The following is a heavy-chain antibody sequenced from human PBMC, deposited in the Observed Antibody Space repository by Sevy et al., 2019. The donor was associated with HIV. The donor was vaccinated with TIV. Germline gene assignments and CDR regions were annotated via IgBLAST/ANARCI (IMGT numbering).Heavy chain of an antibody. D-gene: IGHD1-26*01. Sequence: GGSLRLSCAASGFTFSSYAMSWVRQAPGKGLEWDSAISGSGGSTYYADSVKSRFTISRDNSKNTLYLQMNSLRAEDTAVYYCAKARVYSGRIALFDYWGQGTLVTVSS. CDR1: GFTFSSYA. J-gene: IGHJ4*02. CDR2: ISGSGGST. V-gene: IGHV3-23*01. CDR3: AKARVYSGRIALFDY.